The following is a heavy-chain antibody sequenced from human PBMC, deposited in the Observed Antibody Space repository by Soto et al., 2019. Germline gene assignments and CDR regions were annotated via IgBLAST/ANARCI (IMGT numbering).Heavy chain of an antibody. CDR3: ARLGPLLRFLEWFPFDY. Sequence: GESLKISCKGSGYSFTSYWIGWVRQMPGKGLEWMGIIYPGDSDTRYSPSFQGQVTISADKSISTAYLQWSSLKASDTAMYYCARLGPLLRFLEWFPFDYWGQGTLVTVSS. J-gene: IGHJ4*02. CDR1: GYSFTSYW. V-gene: IGHV5-51*01. D-gene: IGHD3-3*01. CDR2: IYPGDSDT.